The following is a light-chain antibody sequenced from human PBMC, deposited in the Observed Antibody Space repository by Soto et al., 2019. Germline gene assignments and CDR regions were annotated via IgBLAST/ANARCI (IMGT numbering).Light chain of an antibody. CDR3: QQRRNWPPIS. Sequence: VLTQSPATLSLSPGQRATLSCRASQNVDVYLAWYQQKPGQAPRLLIYDTSVRATGVPARFSGSGSGTDFTLTISSLEPEDFAVYYCQQRRNWPPISFGQGTRLEIK. J-gene: IGKJ5*01. V-gene: IGKV3-11*01. CDR2: DTS. CDR1: QNVDVY.